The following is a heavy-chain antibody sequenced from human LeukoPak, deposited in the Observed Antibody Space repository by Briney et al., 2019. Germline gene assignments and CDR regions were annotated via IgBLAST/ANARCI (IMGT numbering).Heavy chain of an antibody. CDR2: IYYSGST. V-gene: IGHV4-39*01. D-gene: IGHD6-13*01. CDR1: GGSISSSSYY. J-gene: IGHJ4*02. Sequence: SETLSLTCTVSGGSISSSSYYWGWIRQPPGKGLEWIGSIYYSGSTYYDPSLKSRVTISVDTSKNQFSLKLSSVTAADTAVYYCARGSSSCFDYWGQGTLVTASS. CDR3: ARGSSSCFDY.